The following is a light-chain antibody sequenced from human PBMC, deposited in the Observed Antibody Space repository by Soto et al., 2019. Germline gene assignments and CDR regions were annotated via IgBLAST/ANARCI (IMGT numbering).Light chain of an antibody. V-gene: IGKV3-15*01. Sequence: EIVMTQSPATRSVSPVEIATLSFTASQSVSSNLAWYQQKPGQAPRLLIYGASTRATGIPARFSGSGSGTDFSLTISSLQPEDFATYYCQQTSSFPLTFGGGTKVDIK. CDR3: QQTSSFPLT. CDR2: GAS. CDR1: QSVSSN. J-gene: IGKJ4*01.